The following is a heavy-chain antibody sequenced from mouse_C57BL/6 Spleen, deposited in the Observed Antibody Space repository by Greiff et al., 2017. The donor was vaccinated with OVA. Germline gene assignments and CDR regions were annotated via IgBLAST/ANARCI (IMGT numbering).Heavy chain of an antibody. D-gene: IGHD2-4*01. CDR3: VSDYDYDQYYFDY. CDR1: GFSFNTYA. J-gene: IGHJ2*01. Sequence: EVKLVESGGGLVQPKGSLKLSCAASGFSFNTYAMNWVRQAPGKGLEWVARIRSKSNNYATYYADSVKDRFTISRDDSESMLYLQMNNLKTEDTAMYYCVSDYDYDQYYFDYWGQGTTLTVSS. V-gene: IGHV10-1*01. CDR2: IRSKSNNYAT.